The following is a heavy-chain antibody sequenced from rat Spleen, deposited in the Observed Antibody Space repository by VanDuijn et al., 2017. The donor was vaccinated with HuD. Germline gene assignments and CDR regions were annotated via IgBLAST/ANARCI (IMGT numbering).Heavy chain of an antibody. J-gene: IGHJ1*01. Sequence: EVQLVESGGGLVQPGRSLKLSCAASGFTFSNYGMAWVRQAPTKGLEWVASITNSGGSTYYRDSVKGRFTISRDNAKSTLYLQMDSLRSEDTATYYCTTDHYWGPGTMVTVSS. CDR1: GFTFSNYG. CDR3: TTDHY. V-gene: IGHV5-27*01. CDR2: ITNSGGST.